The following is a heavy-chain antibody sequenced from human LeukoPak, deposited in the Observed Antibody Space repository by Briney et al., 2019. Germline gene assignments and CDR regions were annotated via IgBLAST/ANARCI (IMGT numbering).Heavy chain of an antibody. V-gene: IGHV3-7*03. CDR3: ARGGSNSAWYWIY. D-gene: IGHD6-19*01. CDR2: INQGGNEK. Sequence: GGSLRLSCAASGFTFSSYAMSWVRQAPGKGLEWVANINQGGNEKYYVDSVKGRFTISRDNAENSVFLQLNSLRAEDTAVYYCARGGSNSAWYWIYWGQGTLVTVSS. CDR1: GFTFSSYA. J-gene: IGHJ4*02.